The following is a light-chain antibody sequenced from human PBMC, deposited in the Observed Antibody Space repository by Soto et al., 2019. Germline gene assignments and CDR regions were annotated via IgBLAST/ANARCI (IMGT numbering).Light chain of an antibody. CDR2: EVS. CDR1: SSAVGGYNY. Sequence: SVLTPPPSASGAPGQSVTISCPGTSSAVGGYNYVPWYQQHPGKAPKLMIYEVSKRPSGVPDRFSGSKSGNTASLTVSGLQAEDEADYYCSSYAGSNNRVFGTGTKVTVL. CDR3: SSYAGSNNRV. V-gene: IGLV2-8*01. J-gene: IGLJ1*01.